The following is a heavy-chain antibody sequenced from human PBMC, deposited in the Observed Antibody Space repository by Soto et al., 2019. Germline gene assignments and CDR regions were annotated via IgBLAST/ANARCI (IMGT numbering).Heavy chain of an antibody. CDR3: ARGTLHRGGGAFDI. D-gene: IGHD3-10*01. CDR2: IYSGGNT. Sequence: EVQLVETGGGLIQPGGSLRLSCAASGFTVSSNYMSWVRQAPGKGLEWVSVIYSGGNTYYADSVKGRFTIFRDNFKNTRYVKMISLRVGGMEVYYCARGTLHRGGGAFDIWGQGTMVSVSS. CDR1: GFTVSSNY. V-gene: IGHV3-53*02. J-gene: IGHJ3*02.